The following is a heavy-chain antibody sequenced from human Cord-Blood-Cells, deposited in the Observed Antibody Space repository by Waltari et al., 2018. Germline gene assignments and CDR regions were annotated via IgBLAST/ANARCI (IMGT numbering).Heavy chain of an antibody. J-gene: IGHJ4*02. D-gene: IGHD6-19*01. V-gene: IGHV4-59*01. CDR1: GGSISSCY. CDR2: IYYSGST. Sequence: QVQLQESGPGLVKPSETLSLTCTVSGGSISSCYWPWIRQPPGKGLEWIGYIYYSGSTNYNPSLKSRVTISVDTSKNQFSLKLSSVTAADTAVYYCARGPYSSGWYFDYWGQGTLVTVSS. CDR3: ARGPYSSGWYFDY.